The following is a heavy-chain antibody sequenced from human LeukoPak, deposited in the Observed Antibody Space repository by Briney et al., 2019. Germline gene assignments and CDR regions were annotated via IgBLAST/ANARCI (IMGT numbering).Heavy chain of an antibody. Sequence: SETLSLTCTVSGGSISSYYWSWIRQPPGKGLEWIGYIYHSGSTNYNPSLKSRVTISVDTSKNQFSLKLSSVTAADTAVYYCARGGSGWFYGAFDIWGQGTMVTVSS. J-gene: IGHJ3*02. CDR3: ARGGSGWFYGAFDI. CDR1: GGSISSYY. D-gene: IGHD6-19*01. V-gene: IGHV4-59*01. CDR2: IYHSGST.